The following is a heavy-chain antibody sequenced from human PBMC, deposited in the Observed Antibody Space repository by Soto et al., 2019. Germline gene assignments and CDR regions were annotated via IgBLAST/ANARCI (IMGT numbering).Heavy chain of an antibody. CDR3: AKGSHSAIKFRDAFDY. CDR2: LWYDGTTT. CDR1: GFTVSNTG. V-gene: IGHV3-33*06. Sequence: GGSLRLSCAASGFTVSNTGMHWVRQAPGKGLEWVAVLWYDGTTTFYADSVRGRFTVSRDISVNTFYLQMNTLRAEDTAVYYCAKGSHSAIKFRDAFDYWGQGTLVTSPQ. D-gene: IGHD2-21*01. J-gene: IGHJ4*02.